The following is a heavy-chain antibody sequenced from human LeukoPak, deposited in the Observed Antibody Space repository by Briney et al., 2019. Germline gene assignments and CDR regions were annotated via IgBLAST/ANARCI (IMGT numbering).Heavy chain of an antibody. CDR1: GSMSNHF. Sequence: PSETLSLTCTVFGSMSNHFWSWIRQPPGKGLEWIGYIYDTGATDYNPSLKSRVTMSVDTSANQFSLKLSSVTTADTAVYYCATRPAGNTWAAIFDSWSRGTLVIVSS. D-gene: IGHD6-6*01. J-gene: IGHJ5*01. V-gene: IGHV4-59*11. CDR2: IYDTGAT. CDR3: ATRPAGNTWAAIFDS.